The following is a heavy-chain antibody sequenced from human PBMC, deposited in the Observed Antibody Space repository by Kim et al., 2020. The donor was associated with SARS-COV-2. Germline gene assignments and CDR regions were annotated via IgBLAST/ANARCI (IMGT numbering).Heavy chain of an antibody. CDR1: GYTFTSYG. Sequence: ASVKVSCKASGYTFTSYGISWVRQAPGQGLEWMGWISAYNGNTNYAQKLQGRVTMTTDTSTSTAYMELRSLRSDDTAVYYCARDLGVLRYFDWSRNFDYWGQGTLVTVSS. V-gene: IGHV1-18*01. D-gene: IGHD3-9*01. CDR3: ARDLGVLRYFDWSRNFDY. CDR2: ISAYNGNT. J-gene: IGHJ4*02.